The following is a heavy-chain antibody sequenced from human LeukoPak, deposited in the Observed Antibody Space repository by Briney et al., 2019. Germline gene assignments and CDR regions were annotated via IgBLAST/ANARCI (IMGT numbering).Heavy chain of an antibody. Sequence: GGSLRLSCAASGFTSDDYAMHWVRQAPGKGLEWVSGLTWNSGSVAYADSVKGRFTISRDNAKNSLYLQMNSLRAEDTALYYCAKDIFGYSSSRAIDYWGQGTLVTVSS. CDR3: AKDIFGYSSSRAIDY. D-gene: IGHD6-13*01. CDR1: GFTSDDYA. V-gene: IGHV3-9*02. J-gene: IGHJ4*02. CDR2: LTWNSGSV.